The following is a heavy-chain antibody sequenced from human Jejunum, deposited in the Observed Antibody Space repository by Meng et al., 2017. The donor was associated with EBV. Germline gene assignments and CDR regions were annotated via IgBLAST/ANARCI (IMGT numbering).Heavy chain of an antibody. CDR3: TRDVWVQGSHYFYYGMDV. CDR1: GGSIYSTNYY. CDR2: IYYNGNT. Sequence: LQRQESGPGLSKPPETLSLTCTVSGGSIYSTNYYWGWIRQPPGKGLEWIGSIYYNGNTFYNPSLKSRVTISIDTSRNQFSLRLSSIIAADTAMYFCTRDVWVQGSHYFYYGMDVWGQGTTVTVSS. V-gene: IGHV4-39*07. D-gene: IGHD5/OR15-5a*01. J-gene: IGHJ6*02.